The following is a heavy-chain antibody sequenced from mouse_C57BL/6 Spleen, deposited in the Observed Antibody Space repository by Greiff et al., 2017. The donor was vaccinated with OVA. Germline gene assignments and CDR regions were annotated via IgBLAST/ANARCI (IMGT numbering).Heavy chain of an antibody. V-gene: IGHV1-42*01. CDR1: GYSFTGYY. J-gene: IGHJ2*01. CDR3: ARKGQLRLFDY. D-gene: IGHD3-2*02. CDR2: INPSTGGT. Sequence: VQLQQSGPELVKPGASVKISCKASGYSFTGYYMNWVKQSPEKSLEWIGEINPSTGGTTYNQKFKAKATLTVDKSSSTAYMQLKSLTSEDSAVYYCARKGQLRLFDYWGQGTTLTVSS.